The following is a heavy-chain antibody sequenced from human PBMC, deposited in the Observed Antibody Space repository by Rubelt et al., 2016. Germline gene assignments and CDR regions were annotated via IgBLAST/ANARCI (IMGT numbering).Heavy chain of an antibody. CDR3: AGFPPYYGSGRGMTWLDP. J-gene: IGHJ5*02. V-gene: IGHV4-38-2*02. CDR2: IYHSGST. CDR1: GYSISSGYY. D-gene: IGHD3-10*01. Sequence: QLQLQESGPGLVKPSETLSLTCTVSGYSISSGYYWGWIRQPPGKGLEWIGSIYHSGSTYYNPSLKSLVPSSLAASNGRLSLTRSCGTAADTAVYYCAGFPPYYGSGRGMTWLDPWGQGTLVTVSS.